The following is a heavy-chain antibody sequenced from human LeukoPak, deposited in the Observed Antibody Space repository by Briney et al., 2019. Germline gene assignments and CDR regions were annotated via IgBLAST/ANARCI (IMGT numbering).Heavy chain of an antibody. CDR3: ARIGGTDCSSTSCLYGMDV. D-gene: IGHD2-2*01. V-gene: IGHV3-30-3*01. CDR1: GFTFSSYA. CDR2: ISYDGSNK. J-gene: IGHJ6*02. Sequence: GRSLRLSCAASGFTFSSYAMHWVRQAPGKGLEWVAVISYDGSNKYYADSVKGRFTISRDNSKNTLYLQMNSLRAEDTAVYYCARIGGTDCSSTSCLYGMDVWGQGTTVTVSS.